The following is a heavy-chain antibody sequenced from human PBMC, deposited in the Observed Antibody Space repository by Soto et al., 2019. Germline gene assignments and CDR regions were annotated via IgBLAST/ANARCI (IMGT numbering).Heavy chain of an antibody. Sequence: QVQLMQSGAEVKKPGSSVKVSCKASGGTFSTSAISWVRQAPGEGLEWVGGIMPVFATPDYAQKCQGRVTISADESTTTAYLELTSLTTDDTAVYSCARDKDRQQLGGNYYYILDVWGQGTAITVSS. CDR1: GGTFSTSA. CDR2: IMPVFATP. D-gene: IGHD3-3*02. V-gene: IGHV1-69*12. CDR3: ARDKDRQQLGGNYYYILDV. J-gene: IGHJ6*02.